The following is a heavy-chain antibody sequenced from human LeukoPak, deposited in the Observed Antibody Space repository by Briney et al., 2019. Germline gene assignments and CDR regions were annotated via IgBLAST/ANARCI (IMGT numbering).Heavy chain of an antibody. V-gene: IGHV4-59*01. CDR3: ARVGAHREPTFDY. J-gene: IGHJ4*02. D-gene: IGHD1-14*01. CDR2: IYYSGST. Sequence: SETLSLTCTVSGGSFSSYYWSWVRQPPGKGLEWIGYIYYSGSTNYNPTRKSRVAITVDTSKNQFSLKLSSVTAADPAVYYCARVGAHREPTFDYWGQGTLVTGSS. CDR1: GGSFSSYY.